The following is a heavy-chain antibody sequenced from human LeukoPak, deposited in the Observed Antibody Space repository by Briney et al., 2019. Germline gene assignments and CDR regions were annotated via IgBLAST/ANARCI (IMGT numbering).Heavy chain of an antibody. CDR1: GYSFTSYW. CDR2: IYPGDSDT. D-gene: IGHD5-18*01. J-gene: IGHJ3*02. Sequence: GESLKISCKGSGYSFTSYWIGWGRQMPGKGLEWMGIIYPGDSDTRYSPSFQGRVTISADKSISTAYLQWSSLKASDTAMYYCARHTNSGYSYGDDAFDIWGQGTMVTVSS. V-gene: IGHV5-51*01. CDR3: ARHTNSGYSYGDDAFDI.